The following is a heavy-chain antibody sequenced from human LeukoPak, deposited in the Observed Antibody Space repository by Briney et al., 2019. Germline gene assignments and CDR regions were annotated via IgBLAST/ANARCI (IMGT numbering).Heavy chain of an antibody. J-gene: IGHJ5*02. V-gene: IGHV4-59*01. Sequence: PSETLSLTCIVSGGSISNYFWSWIRQPPGKGLEWIGYIYYSGGSTNYNPSLKSRVTISVDTSKNQFSLTLTSVTAADTALYYCARDMTAAGLGDWFDPWGQGTLVTVSS. D-gene: IGHD6-13*01. CDR3: ARDMTAAGLGDWFDP. CDR1: GGSISNYF. CDR2: IYYSGGST.